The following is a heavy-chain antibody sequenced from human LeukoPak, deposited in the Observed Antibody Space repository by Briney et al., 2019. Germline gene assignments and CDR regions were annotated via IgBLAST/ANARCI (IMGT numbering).Heavy chain of an antibody. D-gene: IGHD3-9*01. CDR1: GFTFSSYG. CDR2: ISYDGSDK. Sequence: GGSLRLSCAASGFTFSSYGMHWVRQAPGKGLEWVAVISYDGSDKYYADSVKGRFTISRDNSKNTLYLQMNSLRAEDTAVYYCQVPTKNYDILTGSAYYYYGMDVWGKGTTVTVSS. V-gene: IGHV3-30*03. J-gene: IGHJ6*04. CDR3: QVPTKNYDILTGSAYYYYGMDV.